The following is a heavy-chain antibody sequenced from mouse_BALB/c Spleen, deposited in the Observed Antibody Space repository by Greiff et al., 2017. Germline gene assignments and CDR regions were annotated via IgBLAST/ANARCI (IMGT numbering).Heavy chain of an antibody. J-gene: IGHJ2*01. Sequence: EVQRVESGGGLVKPGGSLKLSCAASGFTFSSYAMSWVRQSPEKRLEWVAEISSGGSYTYYPDTVTGRFTISRDNAKNTLYLEMSSPRSEDTAMYYCARGTGLLDYWGQGTTLTVSS. D-gene: IGHD4-1*01. CDR1: GFTFSSYA. CDR3: ARGTGLLDY. V-gene: IGHV5-9-4*01. CDR2: ISSGGSYT.